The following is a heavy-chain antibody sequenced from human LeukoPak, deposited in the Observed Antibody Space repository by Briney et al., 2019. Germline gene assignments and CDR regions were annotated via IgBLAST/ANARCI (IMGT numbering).Heavy chain of an antibody. V-gene: IGHV5-51*01. CDR1: GYSFTSYW. Sequence: GESLKTSCKGSGYSFTSYWIGWVRQMPGKGLEWMGIIYPGDSDTRYSPSFQGQVTISADKSISTAYLQWSSLKASDTAMYYCARQGVLRYFDWLSSTDAFDIWGQGTMVAVSS. D-gene: IGHD3-9*01. CDR2: IYPGDSDT. J-gene: IGHJ3*02. CDR3: ARQGVLRYFDWLSSTDAFDI.